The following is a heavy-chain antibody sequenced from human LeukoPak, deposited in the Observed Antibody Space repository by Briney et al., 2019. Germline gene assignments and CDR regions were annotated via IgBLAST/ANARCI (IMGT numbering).Heavy chain of an antibody. V-gene: IGHV3-23*01. CDR3: AKDRDSSSWGASAFDI. Sequence: PGGSLRLSCAASGFTFSSYWMSWVRQAPGKGLEWVSAISGSGGSTYYADSVKGRFTISRDNSKNTLYLQMNSLRAEDTAVYYCAKDRDSSSWGASAFDIWGQGTMVTVSS. J-gene: IGHJ3*02. CDR2: ISGSGGST. CDR1: GFTFSSYW. D-gene: IGHD6-13*01.